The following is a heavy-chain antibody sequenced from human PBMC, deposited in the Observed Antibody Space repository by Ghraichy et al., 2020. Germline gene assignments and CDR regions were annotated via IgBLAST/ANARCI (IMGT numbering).Heavy chain of an antibody. V-gene: IGHV4-59*01. J-gene: IGHJ4*02. Sequence: SETLSLTCTVSGGSISSYYWSWIRQPPGKGLEWIGYIYYSGSTNYNPSLKSRVTISVDTSKNQFSLKLSSVTAADTAVYYCARGFGLDYWGQGTLVTVSS. CDR3: ARGFGLDY. CDR1: GGSISSYY. D-gene: IGHD3-10*01. CDR2: IYYSGST.